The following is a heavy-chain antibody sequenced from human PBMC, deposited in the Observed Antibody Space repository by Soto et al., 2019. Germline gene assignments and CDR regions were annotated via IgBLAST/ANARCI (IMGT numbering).Heavy chain of an antibody. Sequence: GGSLRLSCAASGFTVSTDWMYWVRQAPGKGLEWVSAISGSGGSTYYADSVKGRFTISRDNSKNTLYLQMNSLRAEDTAVYYCAKEGGRGGGCFDYWGQGTLVTVSS. J-gene: IGHJ4*02. D-gene: IGHD3-16*01. CDR2: ISGSGGST. V-gene: IGHV3-23*01. CDR1: GFTVSTDW. CDR3: AKEGGRGGGCFDY.